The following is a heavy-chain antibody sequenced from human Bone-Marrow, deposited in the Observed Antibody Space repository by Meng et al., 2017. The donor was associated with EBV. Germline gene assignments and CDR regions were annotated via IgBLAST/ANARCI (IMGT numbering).Heavy chain of an antibody. CDR3: ARDVYASGTYRADP. J-gene: IGHJ5*02. CDR2: MDPNSGNT. D-gene: IGHD3-10*01. V-gene: IGHV1-8*01. Sequence: QVQRVKSGAEVKKPGASVKVSCKASGYTFTRYDINGVRQATGQGLEWMGWMDPNSGNTGFAQKFQGRVTMTRNTSISTAYMELSALTSEDTAVYYCARDVYASGTYRADPWGQGTLVTVSS. CDR1: GYTFTRYD.